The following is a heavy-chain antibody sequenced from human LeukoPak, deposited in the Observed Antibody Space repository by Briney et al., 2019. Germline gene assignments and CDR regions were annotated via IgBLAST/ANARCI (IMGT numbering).Heavy chain of an antibody. J-gene: IGHJ4*02. CDR1: GFTFNNYW. CDR2: INTDGSIT. V-gene: IGHV3-74*01. Sequence: GESLKLSCAASGFTFNNYWMHWVRQAPGKGLVWVSRINTDGSITNYADSVKGRFTISRDNAKNTLFLQMNSLRAEDTAVYYCARSFDYWGQGTLVTVSS. CDR3: ARSFDY.